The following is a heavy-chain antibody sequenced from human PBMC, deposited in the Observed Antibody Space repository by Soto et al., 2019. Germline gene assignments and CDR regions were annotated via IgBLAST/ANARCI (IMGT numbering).Heavy chain of an antibody. CDR3: ATDGHITLFVVASAPYAMDV. CDR2: ITPILGAA. J-gene: IGHJ6*02. Sequence: QVQLVQSGAEVKKPGSSVNFSCKASGGTFNNLAINWVRQAPGQGLEWMGGITPILGAANYAQKFEGRVYIVADESTSTVYMDLSSLRADATAMYYWATDGHITLFVVASAPYAMDVWGQGTTGTVSS. V-gene: IGHV1-69*11. D-gene: IGHD3-3*01. CDR1: GGTFNNLA.